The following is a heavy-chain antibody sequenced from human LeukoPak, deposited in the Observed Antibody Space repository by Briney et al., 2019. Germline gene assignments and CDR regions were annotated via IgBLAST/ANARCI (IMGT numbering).Heavy chain of an antibody. J-gene: IGHJ4*02. CDR1: GFTFSSYA. V-gene: IGHV3-20*04. D-gene: IGHD3-10*01. CDR3: AREETRITMLRGVTYFEY. Sequence: GGSLRLSCAASGFTFSSYAMSWVRQAPGKGLEWVSFISWNGGSTGYADSVKGRFTISRDNAKNSLYLQMSSVRAEDTALYYCAREETRITMLRGVTYFEYWGQGTLVTVSS. CDR2: ISWNGGST.